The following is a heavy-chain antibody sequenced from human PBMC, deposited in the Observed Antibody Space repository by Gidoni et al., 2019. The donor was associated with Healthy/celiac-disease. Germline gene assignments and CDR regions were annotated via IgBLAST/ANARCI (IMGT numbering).Heavy chain of an antibody. J-gene: IGHJ3*02. V-gene: IGHV4-39*01. Sequence: QLQLQESGPGLVKPSETLSLTCTVSGGSISSSSYYWGWIRQPPGKGLEWIGSSYYSGSTYYNPSLKRRVTISVDTSKNQFSLKLSSVTAADTAVYYCARLPYYYDSSGYYYDPLDAFDIWGQGTMVTVSS. CDR2: SYYSGST. D-gene: IGHD3-22*01. CDR3: ARLPYYYDSSGYYYDPLDAFDI. CDR1: GGSISSSSYY.